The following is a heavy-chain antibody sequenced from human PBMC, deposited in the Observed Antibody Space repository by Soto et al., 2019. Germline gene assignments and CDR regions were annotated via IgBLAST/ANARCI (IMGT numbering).Heavy chain of an antibody. CDR1: GGSFSGYY. CDR2: INHSGST. V-gene: IGHV4-34*01. D-gene: IGHD1-26*01. Sequence: KPSETLSLTCAVYGGSFSGYYWSWIRQPPGKGLEWIGEINHSGSTNYNPSLKSRVTISVDTSKNQFSLKLSSVTAADTAVYYCARVGATRDRGYYYYYYGMDVWGQGTTVTVSS. J-gene: IGHJ6*02. CDR3: ARVGATRDRGYYYYYYGMDV.